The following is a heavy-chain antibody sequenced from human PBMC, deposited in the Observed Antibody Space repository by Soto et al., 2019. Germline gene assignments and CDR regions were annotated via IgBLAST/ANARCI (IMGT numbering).Heavy chain of an antibody. CDR2: VSGGGGST. Sequence: QPGGSLRLSCAASGSTFSSYAMNWVRQAPGEGLEWVSGVSGGGGSTYYADSVKGRFTISRDNSEHRLYLHMNSLRAEDTAVYYCAMAHVDSAMDYYYYYGMDVWGQGTTVTVSS. D-gene: IGHD5-18*01. CDR1: GSTFSSYA. V-gene: IGHV3-23*01. CDR3: AMAHVDSAMDYYYYYGMDV. J-gene: IGHJ6*02.